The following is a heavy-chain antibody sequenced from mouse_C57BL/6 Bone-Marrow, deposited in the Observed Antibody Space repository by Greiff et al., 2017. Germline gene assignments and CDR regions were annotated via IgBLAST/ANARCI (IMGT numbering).Heavy chain of an antibody. CDR1: GYTFTSYW. CDR3: ARWMGFLGYFDV. Sequence: QVQLQQPGAELVKPGASVKLSCKASGYTFTSYWMQWVKQRPGQGLEWIGEIDPSDSYTNYNQKFKGKATLTVDTSSSTAYMQLSSLPSGDSAVYYCARWMGFLGYFDVWGTGTTVTVSS. D-gene: IGHD2-3*01. J-gene: IGHJ1*03. CDR2: IDPSDSYT. V-gene: IGHV1-50*01.